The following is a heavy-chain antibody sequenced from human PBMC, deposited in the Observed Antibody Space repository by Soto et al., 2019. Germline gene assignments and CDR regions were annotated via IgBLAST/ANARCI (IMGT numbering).Heavy chain of an antibody. CDR1: GGSISSSNW. J-gene: IGHJ6*02. CDR3: ARVSGSYYYGMDV. V-gene: IGHV4-4*01. Sequence: QVQLQESGPGLVKPSGTLSLTCAVSGGSISSSNWWSWVRQPPGKGLEWLGEIYHSGSTNYNPSLTRHLPLSVARSKNQFSLKLSSVTAADTAVYCCARVSGSYYYGMDVWGQGTTVTVSS. D-gene: IGHD1-26*01. CDR2: IYHSGST.